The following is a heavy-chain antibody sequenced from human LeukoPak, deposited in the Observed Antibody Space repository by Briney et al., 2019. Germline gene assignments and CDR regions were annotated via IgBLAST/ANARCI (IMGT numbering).Heavy chain of an antibody. V-gene: IGHV4-39*01. D-gene: IGHD5-12*01. Sequence: PSETLSLTCTVPGGSISSSSYYWGWIRQPPGKGLEWIGSIYYSGSTYYNPSLKSRVTISVDTSKNQFSLKLSSVTAADTAVYSCASSIVATIGDYYYGMDVWGQGTTVTVSS. CDR2: IYYSGST. J-gene: IGHJ6*02. CDR3: ASSIVATIGDYYYGMDV. CDR1: GGSISSSSYY.